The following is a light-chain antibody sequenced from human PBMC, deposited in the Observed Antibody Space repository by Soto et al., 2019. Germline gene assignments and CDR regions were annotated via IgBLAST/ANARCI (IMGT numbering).Light chain of an antibody. CDR1: GSDLGAYNF. Sequence: QSVLTQPASVSGSPGRSITIPCTGTGSDLGAYNFVSWYQHHPGKAPKLIVFEVSNRPSGVSFRFSGSKSGNTASLTISGLQAEDEADYYCGSYTTGTTRVIFGGGTKVTVL. CDR3: GSYTTGTTRVI. V-gene: IGLV2-14*01. J-gene: IGLJ2*01. CDR2: EVS.